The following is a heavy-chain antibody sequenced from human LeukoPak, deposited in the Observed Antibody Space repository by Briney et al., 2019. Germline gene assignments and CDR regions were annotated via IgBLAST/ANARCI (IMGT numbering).Heavy chain of an antibody. V-gene: IGHV4-34*01. CDR3: ARSGKWLQLWSFLY. Sequence: TTGGSLRLSCAASGFSFSSYSMNWVRQAPGKGLEWIGEINYNGSTNHNPSLKSRVTISGDTSRKQFSLKLSSVTAADTAVYYCARSGKWLQLWSFLYWGQGILVTVSS. J-gene: IGHJ4*02. CDR2: INYNGST. D-gene: IGHD5-18*01. CDR1: GFSFSSYS.